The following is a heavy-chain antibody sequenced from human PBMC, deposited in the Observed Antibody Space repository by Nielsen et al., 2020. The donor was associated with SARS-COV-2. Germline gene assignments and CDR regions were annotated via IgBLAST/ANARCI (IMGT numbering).Heavy chain of an antibody. CDR3: VRIDMATISVDY. Sequence: SETLSLTCIVSGGSISTGSHYWSWIRQPPGKGLEWIRYIFYRGNTNYNPSLKSRVTISVDTSKNQFSLKVNSVTAADTAVYYCVRIDMATISVDYWGRGTLVTVSS. V-gene: IGHV4-61*01. CDR1: GGSISTGSHY. CDR2: IFYRGNT. J-gene: IGHJ4*02. D-gene: IGHD5-24*01.